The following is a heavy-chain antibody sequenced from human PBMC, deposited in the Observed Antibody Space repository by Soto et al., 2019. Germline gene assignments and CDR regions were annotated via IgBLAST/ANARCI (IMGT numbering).Heavy chain of an antibody. D-gene: IGHD6-25*01. CDR3: GRRVIAANCFAS. V-gene: IGHV3-74*01. CDR1: GFTFNSYW. J-gene: IGHJ4*02. CDR2: INNDGSTT. Sequence: EVQLADSGGGLVQPGGSLSLSCAASGFTFNSYWMHWVRQVPGKGLVWVSRINNDGSTTNYADSVKGRVTISGDNARNTVYLPMNMLTGDATAVYYCGRRVIAANCFASWGQGTLVTVSS.